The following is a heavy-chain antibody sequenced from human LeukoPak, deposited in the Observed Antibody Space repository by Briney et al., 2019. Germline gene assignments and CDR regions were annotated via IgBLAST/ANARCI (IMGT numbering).Heavy chain of an antibody. CDR3: AKSNGYGLVDI. CDR2: INHSGST. CDR1: GGSFSGYY. V-gene: IGHV4-34*01. J-gene: IGHJ3*02. Sequence: SETLSLACAVYGGSFSGYYWSWIRRPPGKGLEWIGEINHSGSTNYNPSLKSRVTISVDTSKNQFSLKLSSVTAADTAVYYCAKSNGYGLVDIWGQGTMVTVSS. D-gene: IGHD3-10*01.